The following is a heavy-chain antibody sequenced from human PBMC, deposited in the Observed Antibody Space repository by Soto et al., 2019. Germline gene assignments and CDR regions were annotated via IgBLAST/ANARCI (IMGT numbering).Heavy chain of an antibody. J-gene: IGHJ4*02. D-gene: IGHD3-22*01. CDR3: AKDPRIIMIVVAHAFDY. Sequence: PGGSLRLSCAASGFTFSSYAMSWVRQAPGKGLEWVSAISGSGGSTYYADSVKGRFTISRDNSKNTLYLQMNSLRAEDTAVYYCAKDPRIIMIVVAHAFDYWGQATLVTVPS. CDR2: ISGSGGST. V-gene: IGHV3-23*01. CDR1: GFTFSSYA.